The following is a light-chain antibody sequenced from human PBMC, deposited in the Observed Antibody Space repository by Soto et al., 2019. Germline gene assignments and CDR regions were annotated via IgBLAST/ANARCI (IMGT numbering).Light chain of an antibody. J-gene: IGKJ2*01. CDR1: QSVSNY. V-gene: IGKV3-11*01. Sequence: EIVLTQSPVTLSLFPGARATLSCRASQSVSNYLAWYQQKPGQAPRLLIYDAFKRATGIPDRFSGSGSGTDFTLTISSPEPEDFAVYFCQQRSNWPLYTFGQGTKLEIK. CDR3: QQRSNWPLYT. CDR2: DAF.